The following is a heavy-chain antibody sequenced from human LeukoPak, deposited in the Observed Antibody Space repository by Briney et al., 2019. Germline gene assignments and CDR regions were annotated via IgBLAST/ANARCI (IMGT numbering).Heavy chain of an antibody. J-gene: IGHJ4*02. CDR2: ISAYNGNT. CDR3: ARDPGRYCSSTSCYPDY. D-gene: IGHD2-2*01. Sequence: ASVKVSCKASGYTFTSYGISWARQAPGQGLEWMGWISAYNGNTNYAQKLQGRVTMTTDTSTSTAYMELRSLRSDDTAVYYCARDPGRYCSSTSCYPDYWGQGTLVTVSS. V-gene: IGHV1-18*01. CDR1: GYTFTSYG.